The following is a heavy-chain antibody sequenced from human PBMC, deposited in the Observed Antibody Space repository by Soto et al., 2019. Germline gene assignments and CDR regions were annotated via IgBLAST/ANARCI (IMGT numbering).Heavy chain of an antibody. CDR1: GGSISSDY. D-gene: IGHD1-7*01. J-gene: IGHJ3*02. V-gene: IGHV4-59*12. CDR2: IYYSGST. CDR3: ARNYGHAFDI. Sequence: QVQLQESGPGLVKPSETLSLTCTVSGGSISSDYWSWIRQPPGKGLEWIGYIYYSGSTNYNPSLKSRVTISVDTSKNQFSLKLSSVTAADTAVYYCARNYGHAFDIWGLGTMVTVSS.